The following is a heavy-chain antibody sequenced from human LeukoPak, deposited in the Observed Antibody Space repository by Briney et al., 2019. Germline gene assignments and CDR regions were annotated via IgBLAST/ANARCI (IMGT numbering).Heavy chain of an antibody. V-gene: IGHV3-74*01. CDR2: IKGDGSHT. CDR1: GFTFSNYW. Sequence: GGSLRLSCAASGFTFSNYWMHWVRQAPGKGLVWVSRIKGDGSHTIYADSVKGRFTISRDNAKNTLYLQMKSLRAEDTAVYFCVRDWDHFDFDSWGQGTLVTVSS. D-gene: IGHD3-9*01. J-gene: IGHJ5*01. CDR3: VRDWDHFDFDS.